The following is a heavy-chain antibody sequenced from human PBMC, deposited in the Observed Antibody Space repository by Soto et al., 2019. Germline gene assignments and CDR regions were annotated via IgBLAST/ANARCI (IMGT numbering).Heavy chain of an antibody. CDR3: AKGFRGFAY. CDR1: GFTFADHY. Sequence: GGSLRLSCAASGFTFADHYMIWIRQAPGKGLEWVSCISSGSSYTNYADSVKGRFTISRDNAKNSLYLQMNSLRAEDTAVYYCAKGFRGFAYWGQGTLVTVSS. J-gene: IGHJ4*02. V-gene: IGHV3-11*05. CDR2: ISSGSSYT.